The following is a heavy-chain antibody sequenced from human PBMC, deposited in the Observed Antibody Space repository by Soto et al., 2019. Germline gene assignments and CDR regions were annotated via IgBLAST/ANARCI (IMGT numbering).Heavy chain of an antibody. V-gene: IGHV4-4*02. CDR1: GGSISSSNW. J-gene: IGHJ6*02. Sequence: SETLSLTCAVSGGSISSSNWWSWVRQPPGKGLEWIGYIYYSGSTNYNPSLKSRVTISVDTSKNQFSLKLSSVTAADTAVYYCARDRGYSVVGSFDYYYGMDVWGQGTTVT. CDR2: IYYSGST. CDR3: ARDRGYSVVGSFDYYYGMDV. D-gene: IGHD5-12*01.